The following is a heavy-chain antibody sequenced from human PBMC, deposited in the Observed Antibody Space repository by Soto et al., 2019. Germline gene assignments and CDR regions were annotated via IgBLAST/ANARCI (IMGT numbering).Heavy chain of an antibody. V-gene: IGHV4-59*08. Sequence: SETLSLTCTVSGGSLSRYYWSLVRRPPGKGLEWIGYIFYSGSNYYNPPLKSRVTISVDTAKNQFVLKLTSVTAADTALYYCARGSYYYDSSGYYPYRGQGTLVTVPQ. J-gene: IGHJ4*02. CDR3: ARGSYYYDSSGYYPY. D-gene: IGHD3-22*01. CDR1: GGSLSRYY. CDR2: IFYSGSN.